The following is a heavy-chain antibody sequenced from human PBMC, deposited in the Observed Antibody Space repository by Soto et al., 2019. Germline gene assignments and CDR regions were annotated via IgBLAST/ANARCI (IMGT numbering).Heavy chain of an antibody. V-gene: IGHV3-30*18. CDR1: GFTFSSYG. D-gene: IGHD1-26*01. J-gene: IGHJ4*02. CDR3: AKVEYSGSYFDY. CDR2: VSYYGSNK. Sequence: LRLSCAASGFTFSSYGMHWVRQAPGKGLEWVAVVSYYGSNKYYADSVKGRFTISRDNSKNTLYLQMNSLRAEDTAVYYCAKVEYSGSYFDYWGQGTLVTVSS.